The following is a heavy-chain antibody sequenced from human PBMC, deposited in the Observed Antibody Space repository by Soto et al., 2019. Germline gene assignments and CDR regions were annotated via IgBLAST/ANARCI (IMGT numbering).Heavy chain of an antibody. V-gene: IGHV4-61*08. CDR3: ARDRGLWFGNLLPHGWFDS. D-gene: IGHD3-10*01. J-gene: IGHJ5*01. CDR2: TFYTGYT. Sequence: QVQLQESGPGLVKPSETLSLTCTVSGGSVSDADYYWNWIRQPPGKGLEWIGHTFYTGYTNYNPSLQGRVTISIDTSRDQFSLRLNSVTAADTAVYYCARDRGLWFGNLLPHGWFDSWGQGVLVTVSS. CDR1: GGSVSDADYY.